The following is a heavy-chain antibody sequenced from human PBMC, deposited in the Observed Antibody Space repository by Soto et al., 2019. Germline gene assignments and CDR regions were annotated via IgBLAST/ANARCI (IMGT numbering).Heavy chain of an antibody. CDR2: ISGSGGST. CDR1: GFTFSSYA. Sequence: GGSLRLSCAASGFTFSSYAMSWVRQAPGKGLEWVSAISGSGGSTYYADSVKGRLTISRDNSKNTLYLQMNSLRAEDTAVYYCAKDTDLAVVHWSWGQGTLVTVSS. CDR3: AKDTDLAVVHWS. J-gene: IGHJ5*02. V-gene: IGHV3-23*01. D-gene: IGHD2-21*01.